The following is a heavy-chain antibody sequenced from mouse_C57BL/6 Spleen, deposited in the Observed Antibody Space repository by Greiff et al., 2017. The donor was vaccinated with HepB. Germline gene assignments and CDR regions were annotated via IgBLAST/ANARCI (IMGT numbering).Heavy chain of an antibody. CDR3: ARSGGYYFYYFDY. J-gene: IGHJ2*01. CDR2: INPSNGGT. D-gene: IGHD2-3*01. V-gene: IGHV1-53*01. CDR1: GYTFTSYW. Sequence: QVQLKQPGTELVKPGASVKLSCKASGYTFTSYWMHWVKQRPGQGLEWIGNINPSNGGTNYNEKFKSKATLTVDKSSSTAYMQLSSLTSEDSAVYYCARSGGYYFYYFDYWGQGTTLTVSS.